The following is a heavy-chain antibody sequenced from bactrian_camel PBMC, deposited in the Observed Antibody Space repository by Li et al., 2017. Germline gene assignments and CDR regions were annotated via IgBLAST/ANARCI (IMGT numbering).Heavy chain of an antibody. CDR1: GDTYFGDC. CDR2: IGSDGTP. CDR3: AALPRGGDCSRKWPEFTS. J-gene: IGHJ6*01. Sequence: HVQLVESGGDSVQTGGSLRLSCQVSGDTYFGDCMGWFRQAPEKEREAVAHIGSDGTPVYADSVKGRFAISNDNAKNTLYLQMNSLKSEDSGMYYCAALPRGGDCSRKWPEFTSWGQGTQVTVS. D-gene: IGHD3*01. V-gene: IGHV3S55*01.